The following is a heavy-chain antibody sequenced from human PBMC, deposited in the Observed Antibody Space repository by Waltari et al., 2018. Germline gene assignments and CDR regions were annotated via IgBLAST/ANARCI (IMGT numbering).Heavy chain of an antibody. D-gene: IGHD2-15*01. Sequence: QVQLQQWGAGLLKPSETLSLTCAVYGGSFSGYYWSWIRQPPGKGLEWIGEINHSGSTNNNPSLKSRVTISVDTSKNQFSRKLSSVTAADTAVYYCARDYCSGGSCYSPWFDPWGQGTLVTVSS. CDR2: INHSGST. J-gene: IGHJ5*02. CDR3: ARDYCSGGSCYSPWFDP. CDR1: GGSFSGYY. V-gene: IGHV4-34*01.